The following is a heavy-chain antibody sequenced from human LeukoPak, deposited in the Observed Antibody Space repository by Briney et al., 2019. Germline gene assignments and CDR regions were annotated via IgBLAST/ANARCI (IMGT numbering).Heavy chain of an antibody. CDR2: INPSGGST. J-gene: IGHJ4*02. Sequence: ASVKLSCKASGYTFTSYYIHWVRQAPGQGLEWMGIINPSGGSTSYSQKFQGRLTMTIDTSTSTIYMELSSLRSEDTAVYYCARDGGYCGGDCFDYWGQGTLVTVS. CDR1: GYTFTSYY. V-gene: IGHV1-46*01. CDR3: ARDGGYCGGDCFDY. D-gene: IGHD2-21*01.